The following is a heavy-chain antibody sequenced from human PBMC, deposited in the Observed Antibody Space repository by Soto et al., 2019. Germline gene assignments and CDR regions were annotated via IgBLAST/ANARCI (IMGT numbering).Heavy chain of an antibody. CDR1: GFSLITWGEG. CDR3: AHRQKSMVGGANAFDM. D-gene: IGHD3-10*01. V-gene: IGHV2-5*02. CDR2: IYWDGDK. J-gene: IGHJ3*02. Sequence: QITLKESGPTVVKPTQTLSLTCSISGFSLITWGEGVAWIRQPPGKALEWLAPIYWDGDKRYSPSLQSRLTITKDSSKDQVILTMTNMDPVDTGTYYFAHRQKSMVGGANAFDMWGQGTWVSVSS.